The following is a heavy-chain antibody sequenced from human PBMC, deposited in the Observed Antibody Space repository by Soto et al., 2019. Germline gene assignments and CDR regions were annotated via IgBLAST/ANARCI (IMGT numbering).Heavy chain of an antibody. CDR3: ARPPTANLDAFEI. CDR2: IYSSGNIYSTGRT. D-gene: IGHD7-27*01. Sequence: QLRLQESGPGLVKPSETLSLTCTVSGDSITSSSYYWGWIRQPPGKGLEWIGSIYSSGNIYSTGRTYYNPSLKSRVTISLDTSNSRFSLKLSSVTAADTSVYYCARPPTANLDAFEIWGQGTMVAVSS. J-gene: IGHJ3*02. V-gene: IGHV4-39*01. CDR1: GDSITSSSYY.